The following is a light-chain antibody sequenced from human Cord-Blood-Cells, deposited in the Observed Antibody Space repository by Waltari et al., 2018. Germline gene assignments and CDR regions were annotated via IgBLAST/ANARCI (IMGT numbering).Light chain of an antibody. Sequence: QSVLTQPPSVSGAPGQRVTIPCPGSSSNIGAGSDVPWYQQLPGTAPKLLIYGNSNRPSGVPDRFSGSKSGTSASLAITGLQAEDEADYYCQSYDSSLSGWVFGGGTKLTVL. J-gene: IGLJ3*02. V-gene: IGLV1-40*01. CDR1: SSNIGAGSD. CDR3: QSYDSSLSGWV. CDR2: GNS.